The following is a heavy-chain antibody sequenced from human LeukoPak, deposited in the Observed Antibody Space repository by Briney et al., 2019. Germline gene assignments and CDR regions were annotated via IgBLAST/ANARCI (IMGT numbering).Heavy chain of an antibody. J-gene: IGHJ4*02. D-gene: IGHD3-10*01. V-gene: IGHV3-53*01. CDR3: ARGVVGVKPLDY. CDR2: MYGTSNI. Sequence: GGSLRLSCAASGFTVSTTYMSWARQAPGKGLEGVSFMYGTSNIYYADCVKGRFTLSRDNSNNMLYLHMNSLEAADTAVYYCARGVVGVKPLDYWGQGTLVTVSS. CDR1: GFTVSTTY.